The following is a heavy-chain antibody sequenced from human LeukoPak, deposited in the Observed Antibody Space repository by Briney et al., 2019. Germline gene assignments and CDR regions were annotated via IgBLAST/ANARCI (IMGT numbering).Heavy chain of an antibody. J-gene: IGHJ2*01. CDR1: GFTFSGSA. CDR2: ISYSGANS. V-gene: IGHV3-23*01. D-gene: IGHD6-25*01. CDR3: ARRGQRLASYWYFDL. Sequence: GGSLRLSCAASGFTFSGSAMSWVRQAPGEGLEWVSLISYSGANSYYTDSVRGRFTISRDNSKDTLFLQMNSLRAEDTAIYYCARRGQRLASYWYFDLWGRGTLVAVSS.